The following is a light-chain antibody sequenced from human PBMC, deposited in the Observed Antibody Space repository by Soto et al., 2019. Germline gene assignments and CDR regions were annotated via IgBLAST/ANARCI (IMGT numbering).Light chain of an antibody. CDR3: QTWGTGIRL. V-gene: IGLV4-69*02. CDR1: SGHSTYA. CDR2: INSDGSH. J-gene: IGLJ3*02. Sequence: QPVLTQSPSASASLGASVKLTCTLSSGHSTYAIAWHQQQPQKGPRYLMKINSDGSHSKADGIPDRFSGSRSGAERSLTISRLQSEDEADYYCQTWGTGIRLFGGGTKLTVL.